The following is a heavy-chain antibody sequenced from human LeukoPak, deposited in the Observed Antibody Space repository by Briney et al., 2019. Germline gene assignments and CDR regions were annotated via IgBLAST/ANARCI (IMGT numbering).Heavy chain of an antibody. CDR2: ISGSGGST. CDR3: AKSIGYSYGSTA. D-gene: IGHD5-18*01. Sequence: GGSLRLSCAASGFTFISYAMSWVRQAPGKGLEWGSAISGSGGSTYYADSVKGRFTISRDNSKTTLYLQMNSLRAEDTAVYYCAKSIGYSYGSTAWGQGTLVTVSS. J-gene: IGHJ5*02. V-gene: IGHV3-23*01. CDR1: GFTFISYA.